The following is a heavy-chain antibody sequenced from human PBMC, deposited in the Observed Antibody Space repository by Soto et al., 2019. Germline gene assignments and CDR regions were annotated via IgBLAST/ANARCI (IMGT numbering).Heavy chain of an antibody. D-gene: IGHD4-17*01. CDR2: ISGSGDST. CDR1: GFTFSTYA. J-gene: IGHJ3*02. CDR3: AKDSTDYGDEGQGAFDI. V-gene: IGHV3-23*01. Sequence: EVQLLESGGGLVQPGGSLRLSCAASGFTFSTYAMSWVRQAPGKGLEWVSAISGSGDSTYYADSVKGRFTISRDNSKNTLYLQMNSLRAEDTAVYYCAKDSTDYGDEGQGAFDIWGQGTMVTVSS.